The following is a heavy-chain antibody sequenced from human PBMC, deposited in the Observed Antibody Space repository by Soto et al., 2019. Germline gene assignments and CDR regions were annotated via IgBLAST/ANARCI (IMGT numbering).Heavy chain of an antibody. Sequence: QVQLVQSGTEVKKPGSSVKVSCKASGGTFRNYPINWVRQAPGQGLEWMGSIFPLTDIPDYAQNFQARLTISADQSTSTAYMELSSLTSDDTAMYFCARGPLVVLNYFESWGKGPIVTVSS. CDR1: GGTFRNYP. V-gene: IGHV1-69*02. J-gene: IGHJ4*02. CDR3: ARGPLVVLNYFES. CDR2: IFPLTDIP.